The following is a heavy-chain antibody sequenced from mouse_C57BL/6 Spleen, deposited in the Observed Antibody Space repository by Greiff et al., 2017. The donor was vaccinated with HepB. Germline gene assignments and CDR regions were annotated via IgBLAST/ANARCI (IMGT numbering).Heavy chain of an antibody. J-gene: IGHJ2*01. V-gene: IGHV1-75*01. CDR2: IFPGSGST. CDR1: GYTFTDYY. CDR3: TRSHYYGYDEVYFDY. Sequence: VQLQQSGPELVKPGASVKISCKASGYTFTDYYINWVKQRPGQGLEWIGWIFPGSGSTYYNEKFKGKATLTVDKSSSTAYMLLSSLTSEDSAVYFCTRSHYYGYDEVYFDYWGQGTTLTVSS. D-gene: IGHD2-2*01.